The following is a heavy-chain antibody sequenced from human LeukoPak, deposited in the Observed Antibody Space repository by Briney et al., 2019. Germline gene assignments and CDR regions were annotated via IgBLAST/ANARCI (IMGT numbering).Heavy chain of an antibody. CDR2: INHSGST. V-gene: IGHV4-34*01. CDR1: GGSFSGYY. J-gene: IGHJ4*02. CDR3: ARVQNQGYFDY. D-gene: IGHD1-1*01. Sequence: SETLSLTCAVYGGSFSGYYWSWIRQPPGKGLEWIGEINHSGSTNYNPSPKSRVTISVDTSKNQFSLKLSSVTAADTAVYYCARVQNQGYFDYWGQGTLVTVSS.